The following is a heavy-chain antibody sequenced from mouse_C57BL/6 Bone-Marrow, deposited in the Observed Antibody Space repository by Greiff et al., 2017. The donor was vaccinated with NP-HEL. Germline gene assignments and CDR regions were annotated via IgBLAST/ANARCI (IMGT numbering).Heavy chain of an antibody. V-gene: IGHV5-4*01. CDR2: ISDGGSYT. CDR1: GFTFSSYA. Sequence: DVQLVESGGGLVKPGGSLKLSCAASGFTFSSYAMSWVRQTPEKRLEWVATISDGGSYTYYPDNVKGRFTISRDNAKNNLYLQMSHLKSEDTAMYYCARAYGSSFVFAYWGQGTLVTVSA. J-gene: IGHJ3*01. D-gene: IGHD1-1*01. CDR3: ARAYGSSFVFAY.